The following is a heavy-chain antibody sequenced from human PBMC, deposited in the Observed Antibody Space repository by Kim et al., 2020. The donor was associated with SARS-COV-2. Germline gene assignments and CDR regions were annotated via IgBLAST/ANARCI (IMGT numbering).Heavy chain of an antibody. CDR2: IYHSGST. CDR3: ASQYYEFWSGLTHFDY. V-gene: IGHV4-30-2*01. D-gene: IGHD3-3*01. CDR1: GGSISSGGYS. J-gene: IGHJ4*02. Sequence: SETLSLTCAVSGGSISSGGYSWSWIRQPQGKDLEWIGYIYHSGSTYYNPSLKSRVTISVDRSKNQFSLKLSSVTAADTAVYYCASQYYEFWSGLTHFDYWGQGTLVTVSS.